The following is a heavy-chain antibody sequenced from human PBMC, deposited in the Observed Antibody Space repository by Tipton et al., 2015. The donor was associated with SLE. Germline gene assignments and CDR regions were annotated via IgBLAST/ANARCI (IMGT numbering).Heavy chain of an antibody. D-gene: IGHD4-23*01. Sequence: VQLVPSGAEVKKPGESLKISCKGSGYSFTRQWIGWVCQMPGKGLEWMGIINPGDSDTRYSPSFRGQVTLSADKSVRTVYLQRSSLRASDTAIYYCARHLPGGDYFDYWGQGTLVTVSS. CDR1: GYSFTRQW. CDR3: ARHLPGGDYFDY. J-gene: IGHJ4*02. CDR2: INPGDSDT. V-gene: IGHV5-51*01.